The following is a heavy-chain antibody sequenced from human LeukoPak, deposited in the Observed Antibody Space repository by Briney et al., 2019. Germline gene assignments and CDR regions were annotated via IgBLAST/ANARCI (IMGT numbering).Heavy chain of an antibody. J-gene: IGHJ4*02. CDR1: GFTFSTYW. CDR3: GRAHNWKYGSFDF. CDR2: IKQDGSEK. Sequence: GGSLRLACAASGFTFSTYWMTWVRQAPGKGLEWVANIKQDGSEKYYVDSVEGRFTISRDNAKNSLYLQMNSLRAEDTAVYYCGRAHNWKYGSFDFWGQGTLVTVSS. V-gene: IGHV3-7*01. D-gene: IGHD1-7*01.